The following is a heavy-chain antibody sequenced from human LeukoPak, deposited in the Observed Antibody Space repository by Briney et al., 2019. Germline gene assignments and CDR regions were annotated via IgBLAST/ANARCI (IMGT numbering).Heavy chain of an antibody. D-gene: IGHD2-8*02. J-gene: IGHJ4*02. CDR1: GGSISSYY. CDR2: ILFTGNT. CDR3: ARHGGVAPFDY. V-gene: IGHV4-59*08. Sequence: SETLSLTCTVSGGSISSYYWSWIRQPPGDGLEWIGYILFTGNTNYNPSLRSRITISIDTSKNQFSLHLSSVTAADTAVYYCARHGGVAPFDYWGQGTLVTVSS.